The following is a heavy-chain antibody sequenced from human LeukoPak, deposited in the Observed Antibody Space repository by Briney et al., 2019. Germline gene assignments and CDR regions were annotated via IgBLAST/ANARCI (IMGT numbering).Heavy chain of an antibody. D-gene: IGHD6-13*01. CDR2: INSDGSRT. Sequence: QTGGSLRLSCAASKFSFSAYWMHWVRQAPGKGLVWVSRINSDGSRTNYADSVKGRFTISRDNAKNTLYLQMNSLRAEDTAVYYCARRLHSSNWYCAFDIWGQGTMVTVSS. J-gene: IGHJ3*02. CDR1: KFSFSAYW. V-gene: IGHV3-74*01. CDR3: ARRLHSSNWYCAFDI.